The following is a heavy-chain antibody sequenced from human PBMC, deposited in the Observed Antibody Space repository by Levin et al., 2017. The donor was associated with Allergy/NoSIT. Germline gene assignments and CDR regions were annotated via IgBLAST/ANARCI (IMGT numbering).Heavy chain of an antibody. J-gene: IGHJ4*02. CDR2: ISSSGSTI. V-gene: IGHV3-11*01. Sequence: SGGSLRLSCAASGFTFSDYYMSWIRQAPGKGLEWVSYISSSGSTIYYADSVKGRFTISRDNAKNSLYLQMNSLRAEDTAVYYCARGSLPYGDYATEFDYWGQGTLVTVSS. D-gene: IGHD4-17*01. CDR1: GFTFSDYY. CDR3: ARGSLPYGDYATEFDY.